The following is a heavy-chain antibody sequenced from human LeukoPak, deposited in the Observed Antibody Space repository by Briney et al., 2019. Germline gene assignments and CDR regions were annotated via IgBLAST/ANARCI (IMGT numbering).Heavy chain of an antibody. CDR1: GYSISSGYY. J-gene: IGHJ4*02. CDR2: IYYSGST. Sequence: SETLSLTCTVSGYSISSGYYWGWIRQPPGKGLEWIGNIYYSGSTYYNPSLKSRVTISVDTSKNQFSLKLSSVTAADTAVYYCARQLYSSGWNFDYWGQGTLVTVSS. V-gene: IGHV4-38-2*02. CDR3: ARQLYSSGWNFDY. D-gene: IGHD6-19*01.